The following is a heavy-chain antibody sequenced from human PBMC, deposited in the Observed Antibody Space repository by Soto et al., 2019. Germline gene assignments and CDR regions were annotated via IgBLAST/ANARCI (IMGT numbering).Heavy chain of an antibody. CDR3: ARDVDVVVPAAMIDWFDP. CDR2: ISAYNGNT. V-gene: IGHV1-18*01. D-gene: IGHD2-2*01. Sequence: ASVKVSCKASGYTFTSYGISWVRQAPGQGLEWMGWISAYNGNTNYAQKLQGRVTMTTDTSTSTAYMELRSLRSDDTAVYYCARDVDVVVPAAMIDWFDPWGQGTLVTVSS. J-gene: IGHJ5*02. CDR1: GYTFTSYG.